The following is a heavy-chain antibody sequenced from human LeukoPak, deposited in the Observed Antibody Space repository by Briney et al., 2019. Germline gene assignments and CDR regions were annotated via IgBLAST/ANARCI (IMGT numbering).Heavy chain of an antibody. V-gene: IGHV3-48*03. D-gene: IGHD1-14*01. CDR2: ISSGGDLI. Sequence: PGGSLRLSCAASGFTFSRYAMNWVRQAPGTGLEWVSYISSGGDLIYYADSVKGRFTISRDNAKNSLYLQMNGLRAEDSAVYYCATNRAFGSWGQGTLVTVSS. CDR1: GFTFSRYA. CDR3: ATNRAFGS. J-gene: IGHJ5*02.